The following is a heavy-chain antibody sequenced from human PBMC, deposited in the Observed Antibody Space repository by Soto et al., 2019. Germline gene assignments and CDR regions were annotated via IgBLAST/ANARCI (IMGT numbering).Heavy chain of an antibody. V-gene: IGHV3-23*01. CDR2: ISGSGGST. CDR1: GFTFSSYA. CDR3: AKTHSHDILTGYSRPYFDY. Sequence: GVSLRLSCAASGFTFSSYAMSWVRQAPGKGLEWVSAISGSGGSTYYADSVKGRFTISRDNSKNTLYLQMNSLRAEDTAVYYCAKTHSHDILTGYSRPYFDYWGQGTLVTVSS. J-gene: IGHJ4*02. D-gene: IGHD3-9*01.